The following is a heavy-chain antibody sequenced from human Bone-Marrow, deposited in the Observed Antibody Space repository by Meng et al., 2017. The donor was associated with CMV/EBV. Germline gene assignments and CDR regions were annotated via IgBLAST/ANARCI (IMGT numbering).Heavy chain of an antibody. V-gene: IGHV1-2*06. D-gene: IGHD5-12*01. CDR2: INPNSGGT. J-gene: IGHJ4*02. Sequence: ASVKVSCKASGYTFTGYYMHWVRQAPGQGLEWMGRINPNSGGTNYAQKFQGRVTMTRDTSISTAYMELSRLRSDDTAVYYCARDRRSLQSAATIGYWGQGTLVTVSS. CDR1: GYTFTGYY. CDR3: ARDRRSLQSAATIGY.